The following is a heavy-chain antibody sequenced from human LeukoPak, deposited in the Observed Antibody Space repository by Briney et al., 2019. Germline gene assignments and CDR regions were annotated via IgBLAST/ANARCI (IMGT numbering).Heavy chain of an antibody. CDR1: AFTFSDYY. Sequence: GRSLRPSRAASAFTFSDYYMSWISQAPGKWLEWVPSICDSGRTIYYADSVKGRFTISRDNAKNSVYLQMNNLGAEDTAVYYCARDRLGDYDHSGYYDKWGQGTLVTVSS. CDR2: ICDSGRTI. J-gene: IGHJ4*02. D-gene: IGHD3-22*01. CDR3: ARDRLGDYDHSGYYDK. V-gene: IGHV3-11*01.